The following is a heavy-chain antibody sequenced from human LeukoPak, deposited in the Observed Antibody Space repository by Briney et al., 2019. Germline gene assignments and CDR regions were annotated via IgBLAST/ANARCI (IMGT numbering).Heavy chain of an antibody. D-gene: IGHD6-19*01. J-gene: IGHJ4*02. CDR1: GGSISSYY. CDR3: ARRAAVAGFVDY. CDR2: IYYSGST. Sequence: KPSETLSLTCTVSGGSISSYYWSWIRQPPGKGLEWIGYIYYSGSTNYNPSLKSRVTISVDTSKNQLSLKLSSVTAADTAVYYCARRAAVAGFVDYWGQGTLVTVSS. V-gene: IGHV4-59*08.